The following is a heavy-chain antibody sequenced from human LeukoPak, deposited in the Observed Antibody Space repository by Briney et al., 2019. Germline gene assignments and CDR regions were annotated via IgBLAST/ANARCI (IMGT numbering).Heavy chain of an antibody. Sequence: SVKVSCKPSGGTFYNYTISWVRQAPGQGLEWMGGIIPLFDTVNYAQKFQGRVPITTDESTTTAYMELSSLRYEDTAVYYCARGEYSMVRGAPDWGQGDLVTVSS. V-gene: IGHV1-69*05. CDR3: ARGEYSMVRGAPD. D-gene: IGHD3-10*01. CDR1: GGTFYNYT. CDR2: IIPLFDTV. J-gene: IGHJ4*02.